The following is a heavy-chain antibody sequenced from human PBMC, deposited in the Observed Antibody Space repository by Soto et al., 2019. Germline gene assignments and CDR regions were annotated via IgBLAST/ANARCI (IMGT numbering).Heavy chain of an antibody. CDR1: GFTFSSYA. J-gene: IGHJ4*02. CDR3: AKSPGMYYYDSSGYYHYEY. D-gene: IGHD3-22*01. V-gene: IGHV3-23*01. Sequence: GGSLRLSCAASGFTFSSYAMSWVRQAPGKGLEWVSAISGSGVSTYYADSVKGRFTISRDNSKNTLYLQMNSLRAEDTAVYYCAKSPGMYYYDSSGYYHYEYWGQGTLVTVSS. CDR2: ISGSGVST.